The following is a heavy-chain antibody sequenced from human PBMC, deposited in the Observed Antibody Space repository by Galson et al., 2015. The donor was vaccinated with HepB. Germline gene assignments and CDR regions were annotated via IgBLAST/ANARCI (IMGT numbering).Heavy chain of an antibody. J-gene: IGHJ4*02. V-gene: IGHV3-30*04. D-gene: IGHD4-17*01. CDR1: GFTFSSYP. Sequence: SLRLSCAASGFTFSSYPMHWVRQAPGKGLEWVAVISYDGGNKYYADSVKGRFTISRDKSKNTLYLQMNSLRAEDTAVYHCARDLIMTTVMRDAFDYWGQGTLVTVSS. CDR3: ARDLIMTTVMRDAFDY. CDR2: ISYDGGNK.